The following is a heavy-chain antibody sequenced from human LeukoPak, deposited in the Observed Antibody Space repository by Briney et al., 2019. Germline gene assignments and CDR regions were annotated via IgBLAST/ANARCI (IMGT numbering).Heavy chain of an antibody. CDR1: GGSFSGYY. Sequence: SETLSLTCAVYGGSFSGYYWSWVRQPPEKGLEWIGEINHSGSANYNPSLKSRVTISVDTSKNQFSLELTSVTAADTAVCYCARRRYDASGYYPSRGRYFDYWGQGTLVTVSS. D-gene: IGHD3-22*01. CDR2: INHSGSA. V-gene: IGHV4-34*01. J-gene: IGHJ4*02. CDR3: ARRRYDASGYYPSRGRYFDY.